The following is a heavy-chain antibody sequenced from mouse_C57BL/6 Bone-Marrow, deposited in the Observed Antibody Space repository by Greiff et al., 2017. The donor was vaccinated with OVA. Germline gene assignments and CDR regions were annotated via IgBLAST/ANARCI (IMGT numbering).Heavy chain of an antibody. CDR3: ASRGCYYERGY. CDR2: IFPGSGST. D-gene: IGHD1-1*01. Sequence: VQLQQSGPELVKPGASVKISCTASGYTFTDSYINWVKQRPGQGLEWIGWIFPGSGSTYYNEKFKGKATLTVDKSSSTAYMLLSSLTSEDSAVYFCASRGCYYERGYWGQGTTLTVAS. J-gene: IGHJ2*01. V-gene: IGHV1-75*01. CDR1: GYTFTDSY.